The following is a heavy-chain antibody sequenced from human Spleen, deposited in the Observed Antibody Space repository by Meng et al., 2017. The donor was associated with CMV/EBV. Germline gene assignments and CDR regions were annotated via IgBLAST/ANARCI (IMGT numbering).Heavy chain of an antibody. CDR2: TSYDGSKK. V-gene: IGHV3-30*09. D-gene: IGHD3-10*01. CDR3: ARDKLWLTY. J-gene: IGHJ4*02. Sequence: GESLKISCAASGFTFSSYAMHWVRQAPGKGLEWVAVTSYDGSKKYYADSVKGRFAVSRDNAKNTLYLQMNSLRAEDTAVYYCARDKLWLTYWGQGTLVTVSS. CDR1: GFTFSSYA.